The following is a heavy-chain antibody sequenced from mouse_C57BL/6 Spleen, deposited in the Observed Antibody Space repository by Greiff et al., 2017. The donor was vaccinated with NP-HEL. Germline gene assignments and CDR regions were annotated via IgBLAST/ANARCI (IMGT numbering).Heavy chain of an antibody. CDR2: ISDGGSYT. CDR3: ARDSPFAY. Sequence: EVKVVESGGGLVKPGGSLKLSCAASGFTFSSYAMSWVRQTPEKRLEWVATISDGGSYTYYPDNVKGRFTISRDNAMNNLYLQMSHLKSEDTAMYYCARDSPFAYWGQGTLVTVSA. V-gene: IGHV5-4*01. CDR1: GFTFSSYA. J-gene: IGHJ3*01.